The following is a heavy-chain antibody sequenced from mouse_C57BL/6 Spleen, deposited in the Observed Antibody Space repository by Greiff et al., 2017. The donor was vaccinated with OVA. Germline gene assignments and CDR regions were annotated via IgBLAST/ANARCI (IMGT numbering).Heavy chain of an antibody. V-gene: IGHV5-4*03. CDR1: GFTFSSYA. Sequence: EVKLMESGGGLVKPGGSLKLSCAASGFTFSSYAMSWVRQTPEKRMEWVATISDGGSYTYYPDNVKGRFTISRDNAKNNLYLQMSHLKSEDTAMYYCARVTGSGDYFDYWGQGTTLTVSS. J-gene: IGHJ2*01. CDR3: ARVTGSGDYFDY. CDR2: ISDGGSYT. D-gene: IGHD4-1*01.